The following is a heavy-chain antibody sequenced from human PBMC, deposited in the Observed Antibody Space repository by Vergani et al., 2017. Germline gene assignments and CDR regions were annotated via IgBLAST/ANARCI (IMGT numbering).Heavy chain of an antibody. CDR1: GGSISAGYYF. Sequence: QVQLQASGPGRVKPSQTLSLTCTMSGGSISAGYYFWSWIRQPAGKGLEWLGHISASGNASHSPSLKTRVSMSVDTSKNQFSLTVTSVTAADTAIYFCARRSGGYYSGGKVHPLRTAFDVWGHETVVTVSS. D-gene: IGHD2-15*01. CDR3: ARRSGGYYSGGKVHPLRTAFDV. J-gene: IGHJ3*01. V-gene: IGHV4-61*02. CDR2: ISASGNA.